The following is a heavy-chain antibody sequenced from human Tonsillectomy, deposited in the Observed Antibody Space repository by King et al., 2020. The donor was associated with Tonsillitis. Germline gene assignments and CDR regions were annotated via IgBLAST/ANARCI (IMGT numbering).Heavy chain of an antibody. D-gene: IGHD3-3*01. CDR2: IYTSGST. V-gene: IGHV4-61*02. Sequence: VQLQESGPGLVKPSQTLSLTCTVSGGSISSGSYYWSWIRQPAGKGLEWIGRIYTSGSTNYNTSLKSRVTMSVDTSKNQFSLKLSSVTAADTAVYYCARRYYDFWSGYYSGGYYYMDVWGKGTTVTVSS. CDR1: GGSISSGSYY. J-gene: IGHJ6*03. CDR3: ARRYYDFWSGYYSGGYYYMDV.